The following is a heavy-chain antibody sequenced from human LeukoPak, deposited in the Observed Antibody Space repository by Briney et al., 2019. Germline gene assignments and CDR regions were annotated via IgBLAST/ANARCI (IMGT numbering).Heavy chain of an antibody. D-gene: IGHD3-10*01. CDR2: INYSGST. CDR1: GGSISSSSYY. Sequence: PSETLSLTCTVSGGSISSSSYYWGWIRQPPGKGLEWIGIINYSGSTYYNPSLKSRVTISVDTSKKQFSLKLSSVTAADTAVYYCARVRYGSGSLYYYYYMDVWGKGTTVTISS. J-gene: IGHJ6*03. V-gene: IGHV4-39*01. CDR3: ARVRYGSGSLYYYYYMDV.